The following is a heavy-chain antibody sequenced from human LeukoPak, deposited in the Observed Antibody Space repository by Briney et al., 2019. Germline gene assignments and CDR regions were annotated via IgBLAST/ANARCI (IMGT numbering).Heavy chain of an antibody. D-gene: IGHD4-11*01. CDR3: ARHFSDYLTYFDY. CDR1: GFIVSSNY. CDR2: IYDDDQT. Sequence: GGSLRLSCAASGFIVSSNYMSWVRQAPGKGLEWVSIIYDDDQTHYADSVKGRFTISRDKSKNTMYFQMNSLRAEDTAVHYCARHFSDYLTYFDYWGQGTLVTVSS. J-gene: IGHJ4*02. V-gene: IGHV3-53*01.